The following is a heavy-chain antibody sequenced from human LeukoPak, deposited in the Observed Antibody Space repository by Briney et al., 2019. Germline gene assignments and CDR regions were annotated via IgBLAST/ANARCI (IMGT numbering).Heavy chain of an antibody. CDR3: AKRGSAYY. CDR2: ITYDGIRK. D-gene: IGHD3-16*01. CDR1: GFTFSSYG. V-gene: IGHV3-30*18. Sequence: PGRSLRLSCAASGFTFSSYGIHWVRQAPGKGLEWVAVITYDGIRKYYADSVKGRFTISRDNSKNTLYLQMNSLRAEDTAVYYCAKRGSAYYWGQGTLVTVSS. J-gene: IGHJ4*02.